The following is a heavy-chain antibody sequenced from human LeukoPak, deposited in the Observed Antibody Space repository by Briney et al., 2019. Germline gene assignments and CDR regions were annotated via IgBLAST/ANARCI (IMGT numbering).Heavy chain of an antibody. D-gene: IGHD2-15*01. V-gene: IGHV4-30-4*02. CDR3: ARDYVAATPPYYYYGMDV. Sequence: PSETLSLTCTVSGGSISSGDYYWSWIRQPPGKGLEWIGYIYYSGSTYYNPSLKSRVTISVDTSKNQFSLKLSSVTAADTAVYYCARDYVAATPPYYYYGMDVWGQGTTVTVSS. CDR1: GGSISSGDYY. CDR2: IYYSGST. J-gene: IGHJ6*02.